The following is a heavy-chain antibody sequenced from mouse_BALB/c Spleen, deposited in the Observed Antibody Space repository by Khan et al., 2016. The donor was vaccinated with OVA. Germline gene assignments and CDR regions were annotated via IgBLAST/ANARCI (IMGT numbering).Heavy chain of an antibody. CDR3: TRDYYGSSYVAD. V-gene: IGHV5-17*02. J-gene: IGHJ3*01. CDR2: ISSGSFTI. Sequence: EVELVESGGGLVQPGGSRKLSCAASGFTFSNFGMHWVRQAPEKGLEWVAYISSGSFTINYADTVQGRFTISRDNPKNTLFLQMTSLRSEDTAMYYCTRDYYGSSYVADWGQGSLGTVSA. CDR1: GFTFSNFG. D-gene: IGHD1-1*01.